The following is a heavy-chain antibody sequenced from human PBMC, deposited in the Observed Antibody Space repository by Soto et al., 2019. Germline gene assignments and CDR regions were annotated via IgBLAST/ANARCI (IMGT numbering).Heavy chain of an antibody. Sequence: PSETLSLTCAVSGGSISSGGYSWTWIRQPPGKGLEWIGYIYHSGNTYYNPSLKSRVTISGDRSKNQFTLNLSSVTAADTAVSYCASNVAVDDAFDVCGQVKTFTV. V-gene: IGHV4-30-2*01. D-gene: IGHD2-15*01. J-gene: IGHJ3*01. CDR3: ASNVAVDDAFDV. CDR2: IYHSGNT. CDR1: GGSISSGGYS.